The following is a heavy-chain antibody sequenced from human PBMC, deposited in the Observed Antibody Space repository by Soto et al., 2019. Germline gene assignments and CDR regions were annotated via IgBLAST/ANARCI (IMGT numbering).Heavy chain of an antibody. CDR1: GFTFSDYY. D-gene: IGHD2-15*01. V-gene: IGHV3-11*06. CDR2: ISTSSYYT. Sequence: HVQLVESGGGLVKPGGSLRLSCAASGFTFSDYYMSWIRQAPGKGLEWVSYISTSSYYTNYADSVKGRFTISRDNAKNSLYLQMNSLRAEDTAVYYCARNPGCSGGSCYEDYWGQGALVTVSS. CDR3: ARNPGCSGGSCYEDY. J-gene: IGHJ4*02.